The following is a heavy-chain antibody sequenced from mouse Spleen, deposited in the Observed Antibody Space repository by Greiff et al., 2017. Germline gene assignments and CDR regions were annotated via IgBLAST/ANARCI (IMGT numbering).Heavy chain of an antibody. Sequence: EVKLVESGGGLVKPGGSLKLSCAASGFTFSDYGMAWVRQAPGKGPEWVAFISNLAYSIYYADTVTGRFTISRENAKNTLYLEMSSLRSEDTAMYYCAREGNTAYYAMDYWGQGTSVTVSS. CDR3: AREGNTAYYAMDY. CDR2: ISNLAYSI. J-gene: IGHJ4*01. CDR1: GFTFSDYG. V-gene: IGHV5-15*02. D-gene: IGHD1-2*01.